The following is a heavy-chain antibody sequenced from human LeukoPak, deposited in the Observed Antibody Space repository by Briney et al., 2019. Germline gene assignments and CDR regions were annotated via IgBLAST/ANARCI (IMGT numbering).Heavy chain of an antibody. J-gene: IGHJ4*02. Sequence: GGSLRLSCAASGFTFGSYGMHWVRQAPGKGLEWVAVIWYDGSNKYYADSVKGRFTISRDNSKNTLYLQMNSLRAEDTAVYYCARVGYDSSGYYVAPCDYWGQGTLVTVSS. CDR2: IWYDGSNK. CDR3: ARVGYDSSGYYVAPCDY. CDR1: GFTFGSYG. D-gene: IGHD3-22*01. V-gene: IGHV3-33*01.